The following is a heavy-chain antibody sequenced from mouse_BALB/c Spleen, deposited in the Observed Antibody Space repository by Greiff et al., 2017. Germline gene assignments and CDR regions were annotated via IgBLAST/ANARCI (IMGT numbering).Heavy chain of an antibody. D-gene: IGHD4-1*01. Sequence: VQLQQSGAELAKPGASVKMSCKASGYTFTSYWMHWVQQRPGQGLEWIGYINPSTGYTEYNQKFKDKATLTADKSSSTAYMQLSSLTSEDSAVYYCATAGAMDYWGQGTSVTVSS. CDR2: INPSTGYT. CDR1: GYTFTSYW. J-gene: IGHJ4*01. V-gene: IGHV1-7*01. CDR3: ATAGAMDY.